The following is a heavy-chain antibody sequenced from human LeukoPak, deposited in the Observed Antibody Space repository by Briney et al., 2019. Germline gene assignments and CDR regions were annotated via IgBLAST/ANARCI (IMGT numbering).Heavy chain of an antibody. Sequence: GGSLRLSCAASGFTFSDYWMSWVRQAPGKGLEWAAHIKQDGTATYFVDSVEGRFTISRDNTKNSLYLQMNSLRVEDTAVYFCAKAHQVAVAGEFDSWGQGTLVTVSS. D-gene: IGHD6-19*01. J-gene: IGHJ4*02. CDR3: AKAHQVAVAGEFDS. CDR2: IKQDGTAT. CDR1: GFTFSDYW. V-gene: IGHV3-7*03.